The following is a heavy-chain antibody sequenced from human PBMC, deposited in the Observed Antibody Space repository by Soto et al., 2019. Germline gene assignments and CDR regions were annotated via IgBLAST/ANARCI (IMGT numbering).Heavy chain of an antibody. D-gene: IGHD2-8*01. CDR1: GYAFTCNY. V-gene: IGHV1-8*01. CDR3: ARAGLMGYSGHPPWYYYYYFMDV. CDR2: MNPNSGNT. J-gene: IGHJ6*03. Sequence: GASAKLSCKASGYAFTCNYINWVRQATGQGLEWMGWMNPNSGNTGYAQKFQGRVTMTRNTSISTAYMELSSLRSEDTAVYYCARAGLMGYSGHPPWYYYYYFMDVWGEGTTVTVSS.